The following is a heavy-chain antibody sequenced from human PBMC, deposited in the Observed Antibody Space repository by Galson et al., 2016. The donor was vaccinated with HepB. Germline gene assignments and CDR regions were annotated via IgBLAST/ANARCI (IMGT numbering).Heavy chain of an antibody. CDR1: GFTFDDYT. D-gene: IGHD3-9*01. CDR2: ISWNSNNI. J-gene: IGHJ5*02. Sequence: SLRLSCAASGFTFDDYTMHWVRQAPGRGLEWVSGISWNSNNIGYADSVKGRFTISRDNAKNSLFLQMNSLRPEDTAFYYCARDPRYNIWTGYYNAWGQGTLFAVSS. CDR3: ARDPRYNIWTGYYNA. V-gene: IGHV3-9*01.